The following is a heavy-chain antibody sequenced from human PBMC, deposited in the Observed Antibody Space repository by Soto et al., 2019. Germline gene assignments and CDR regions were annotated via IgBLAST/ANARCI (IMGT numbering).Heavy chain of an antibody. Sequence: QVQVVQSGAEVKKPGSSVKVSCKVSGGIFTNNAISWVRQAPGQGLEWLGGVIPLFDTAYYAQIFRGRLRISADGATTPAYMELSGLTSADTAVYFCETGGHNDGYNFYHGMDVWGKGTTVTVSA. CDR3: ETGGHNDGYNFYHGMDV. V-gene: IGHV1-69*01. CDR1: GGIFTNNA. CDR2: VIPLFDTA. J-gene: IGHJ6*04. D-gene: IGHD5-18*01.